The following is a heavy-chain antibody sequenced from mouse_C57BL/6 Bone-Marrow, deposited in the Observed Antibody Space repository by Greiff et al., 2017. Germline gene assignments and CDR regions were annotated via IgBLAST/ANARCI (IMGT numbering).Heavy chain of an antibody. CDR2: ISSGGDYI. J-gene: IGHJ4*01. CDR3: TRGRGITAFYYYAMDY. D-gene: IGHD2-4*01. V-gene: IGHV5-9-1*02. Sequence: EVQGVESGEGLVKPGGSLKLSCAASGFTFSSYAMSWVRQTPEKRLEWVAYISSGGDYIYYAAPVKGRFTISRDNARNTLYLQMSRLKSEDTAMYYCTRGRGITAFYYYAMDYWGQGTSVTVAS. CDR1: GFTFSSYA.